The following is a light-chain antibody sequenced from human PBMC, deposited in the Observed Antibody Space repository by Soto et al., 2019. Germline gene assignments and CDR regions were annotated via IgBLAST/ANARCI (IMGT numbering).Light chain of an antibody. V-gene: IGLV3-21*02. CDR1: NIGSET. CDR2: DDS. CDR3: QVWDDSSDHLYV. J-gene: IGLJ1*01. Sequence: SYELTQPPSVSGAPGQTARITCGGNNIGSETGHWYQQKPGQAPVLVLYDDSDRHSGIPERFSGSNSGNTATLTISRVEAGDEADYYCQVWDDSSDHLYVFGTGTKVTV.